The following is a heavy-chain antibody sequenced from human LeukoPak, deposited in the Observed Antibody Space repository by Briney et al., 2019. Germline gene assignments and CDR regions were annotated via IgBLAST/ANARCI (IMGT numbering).Heavy chain of an antibody. J-gene: IGHJ4*02. Sequence: PSETLSLTCTVSGGSISSYYWSWIRQPPGKGLEWIGYIYYSGTTNYNPSLKSRVTMSLDTSKNQFSLKLTSVTAADTAVYYCAKPHTTGWYFNHWGQGTLVTVSS. V-gene: IGHV4-59*01. D-gene: IGHD6-19*01. CDR3: AKPHTTGWYFNH. CDR1: GGSISSYY. CDR2: IYYSGTT.